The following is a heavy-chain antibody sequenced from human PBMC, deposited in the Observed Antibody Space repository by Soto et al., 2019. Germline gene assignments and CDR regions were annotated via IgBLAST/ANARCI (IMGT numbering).Heavy chain of an antibody. CDR3: ARGRRGRIAAAGTGDYYYYYYGMDV. CDR2: INPNSGGT. V-gene: IGHV1-2*04. CDR1: GYTFTGYY. Sequence: QVQLVQSGAEVKKPGASVKVSCKASGYTFTGYYMHWVRQAPGQGLEWMGWINPNSGGTNYAQKFQGWVTMTRDTYISTACMELRRRRSGDTAVYYCARGRRGRIAAAGTGDYYYYYYGMDVWGQGTTVTVSS. D-gene: IGHD6-13*01. J-gene: IGHJ6*02.